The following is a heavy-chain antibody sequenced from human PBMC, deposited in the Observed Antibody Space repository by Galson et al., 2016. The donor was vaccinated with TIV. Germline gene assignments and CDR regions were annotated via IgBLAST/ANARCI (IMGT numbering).Heavy chain of an antibody. V-gene: IGHV3-66*02. J-gene: IGHJ6*02. CDR2: ISSGGST. D-gene: IGHD2-21*01. CDR3: ARDRRYCGNECFLYYYYGMDV. Sequence: LRLSCAASAFTVKSNYMSWVRQAPGKGLEWVSIISSGGSTNYADSVKGRFTIGRDDSKNTLYLQMSSLRVEDTAVYYCARDRRYCGNECFLYYYYGMDVWGQGTTVTVSS. CDR1: AFTVKSNY.